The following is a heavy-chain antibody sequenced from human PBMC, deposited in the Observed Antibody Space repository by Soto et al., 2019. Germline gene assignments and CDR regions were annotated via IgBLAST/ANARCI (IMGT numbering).Heavy chain of an antibody. CDR3: AKDNRVATSIEY. CDR2: IWYDGSNK. Sequence: QVQLVESGGGVVQPGRSLRLSCAASGFTFNSFGMHWVRQAPGKGLEWVAVIWYDGSNKYYADSVKGRFTVSRDNSKNRLYLQMHSLRAEDTAVYYCAKDNRVATSIEYWGQGTLVTVSS. CDR1: GFTFNSFG. D-gene: IGHD5-12*01. V-gene: IGHV3-33*06. J-gene: IGHJ4*02.